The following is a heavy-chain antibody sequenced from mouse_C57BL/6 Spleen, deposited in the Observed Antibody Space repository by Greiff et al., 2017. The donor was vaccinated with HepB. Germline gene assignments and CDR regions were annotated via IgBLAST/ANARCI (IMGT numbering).Heavy chain of an antibody. V-gene: IGHV1-81*01. CDR3: ARGTGFGH. CDR1: GYTFTSYG. D-gene: IGHD4-1*01. J-gene: IGHJ2*01. Sequence: QVQLQQSGAELARPGASVKLSCKASGYTFTSYGISWVKQRTGQGLEWIGEIYPRSGNTYYNEKFKGKATLTADKSSSTAYMGLRSLTSEDSAVDFCARGTGFGHWGQGPTPTVSS. CDR2: IYPRSGNT.